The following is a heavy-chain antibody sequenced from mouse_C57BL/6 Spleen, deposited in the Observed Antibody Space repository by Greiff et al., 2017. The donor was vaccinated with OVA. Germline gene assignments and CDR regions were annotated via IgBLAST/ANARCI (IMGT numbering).Heavy chain of an antibody. CDR3: ARKLITTVVAVNWYFDV. D-gene: IGHD1-1*01. J-gene: IGHJ1*03. CDR1: GYTFTSYW. CDR2: IDPSDSYT. Sequence: QVQLQQPGAELVMPGASVKLSCKASGYTFTSYWMHWVKQRPGQGLEWIGEIDPSDSYTNYNQKFKGKSTLTVDKSSSPAYMQLSSLTSEDSAVYYCARKLITTVVAVNWYFDVWGTGTTVTVSS. V-gene: IGHV1-69*01.